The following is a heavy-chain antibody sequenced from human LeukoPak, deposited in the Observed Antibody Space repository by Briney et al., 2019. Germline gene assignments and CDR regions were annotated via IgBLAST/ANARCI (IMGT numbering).Heavy chain of an antibody. V-gene: IGHV4-34*01. CDR1: GGSFSGSY. CDR3: AGPTSYYYYYMDV. J-gene: IGHJ6*03. CDR2: INHSGST. D-gene: IGHD3-16*01. Sequence: SETLSLTCAVYGGSFSGSYWSWIRQPPGKGLEWIGDINHSGSTNYNPSLKSRATISKDTSKNQFSLQLTSVTAADTAVYYCAGPTSYYYYYMDVWGKGTTVTVSS.